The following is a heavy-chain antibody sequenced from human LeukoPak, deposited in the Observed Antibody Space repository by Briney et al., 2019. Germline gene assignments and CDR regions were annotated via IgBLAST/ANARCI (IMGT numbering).Heavy chain of an antibody. V-gene: IGHV3-30*03. Sequence: GGSLRLSCAASGFTFSSYGMHWVRQAPGKGLEWVAVISYDGSNKYYADSVKGRFTISRDNSKNTLYLQMNSLRAEDTAVYYCATSGYSYGPFDYWGQGTLVTVSS. CDR1: GFTFSSYG. J-gene: IGHJ4*02. D-gene: IGHD5-18*01. CDR2: ISYDGSNK. CDR3: ATSGYSYGPFDY.